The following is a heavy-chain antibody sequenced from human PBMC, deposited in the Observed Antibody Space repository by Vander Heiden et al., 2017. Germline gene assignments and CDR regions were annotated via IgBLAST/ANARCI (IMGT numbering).Heavy chain of an antibody. Sequence: QVQLQESGPGLVKPSETLSLTCPVSGGSISSYYWSWIRQPAGKGLEWIGRIYMSGSTNYNPSLKSRVTMSVDTSKSQFSLKLSSVTAADTAVYFCAREGGLGYNYGYYYWGQGTLVTVSS. D-gene: IGHD5-18*01. CDR2: IYMSGST. CDR3: AREGGLGYNYGYYY. J-gene: IGHJ4*02. CDR1: GGSISSYY. V-gene: IGHV4-4*07.